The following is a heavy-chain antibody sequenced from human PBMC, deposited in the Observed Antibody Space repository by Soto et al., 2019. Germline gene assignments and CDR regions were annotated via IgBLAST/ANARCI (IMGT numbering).Heavy chain of an antibody. CDR3: ARELQGLYYFDY. D-gene: IGHD4-4*01. Sequence: GASVKVSCKASEYTFTSYTMHWVRQAPGQRLEWMGWINGGNGNTKYSQKFQGRVTITRDTSASTAYMELSSPRSDDTAVYYCARELQGLYYFDYWGQGTRGTDSS. J-gene: IGHJ4*02. CDR1: EYTFTSYT. CDR2: INGGNGNT. V-gene: IGHV1-3*01.